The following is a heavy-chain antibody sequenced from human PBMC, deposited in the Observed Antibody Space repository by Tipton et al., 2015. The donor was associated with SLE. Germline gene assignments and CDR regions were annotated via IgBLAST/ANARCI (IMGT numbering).Heavy chain of an antibody. CDR2: ISAYNGNT. CDR1: GYTFTSYG. Sequence: QSGPEVRKPGASVKVSCKASGYTFTSYGISWVRQAPGQGLEWMGWISAYNGNTNYAQKLQGRVTMTTDTSTSTVYMELRSLRSDDTAVYYCAIPRGIAARDDAFDIWGQGTMVTVSS. CDR3: AIPRGIAARDDAFDI. D-gene: IGHD6-6*01. J-gene: IGHJ3*02. V-gene: IGHV1-18*01.